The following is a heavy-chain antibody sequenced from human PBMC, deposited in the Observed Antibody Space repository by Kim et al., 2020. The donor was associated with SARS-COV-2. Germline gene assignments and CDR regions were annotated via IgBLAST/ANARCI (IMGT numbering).Heavy chain of an antibody. Sequence: GGSLRLSCAASGFTFSSYAMSWVRQAPGKGLEWVSAISGSGGSTYYADSVKGRCTISRDNSKNTLYLQMNSLRAEDTAVYYCAKLDRITMIVVVITGIDYWGQGTLVTVSS. CDR3: AKLDRITMIVVVITGIDY. V-gene: IGHV3-23*01. CDR1: GFTFSSYA. CDR2: ISGSGGST. D-gene: IGHD3-22*01. J-gene: IGHJ4*02.